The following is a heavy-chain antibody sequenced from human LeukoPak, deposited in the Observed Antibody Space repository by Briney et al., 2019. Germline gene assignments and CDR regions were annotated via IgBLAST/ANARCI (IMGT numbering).Heavy chain of an antibody. J-gene: IGHJ3*02. CDR3: ARDSVSFPHDAFDI. V-gene: IGHV3-48*02. Sequence: GGSLRLSCAVSGFTFTSYNMNWVRQAPGKGLEWIAYISGGSSTIFYADSVKGRFTISRDNGKNSLYLQMNSLRDEDTAVYYCARDSVSFPHDAFDIWGQGTVVAVSP. CDR2: ISGGSSTI. CDR1: GFTFTSYN. D-gene: IGHD2-15*01.